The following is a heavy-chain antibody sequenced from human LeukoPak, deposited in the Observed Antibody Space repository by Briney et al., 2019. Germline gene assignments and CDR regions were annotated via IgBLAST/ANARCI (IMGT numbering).Heavy chain of an antibody. D-gene: IGHD5-24*01. J-gene: IGHJ4*02. V-gene: IGHV1-18*01. CDR2: ISAYNGNT. Sequence: LGASVKVSCKASGGTFSSYAISWVRQAPGQGLEWMGWISAYNGNTNYAQKLQGRVTMTTDTSTSTAYMELRSLRSDDTAVYYCARVAPPGYRAVDYWGQGTLVTVSS. CDR1: GGTFSSYA. CDR3: ARVAPPGYRAVDY.